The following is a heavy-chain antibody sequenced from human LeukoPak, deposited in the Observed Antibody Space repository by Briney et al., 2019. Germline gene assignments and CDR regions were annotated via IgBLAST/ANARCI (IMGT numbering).Heavy chain of an antibody. V-gene: IGHV3-23*01. J-gene: IGHJ4*02. Sequence: GGSLRLSCAASGFTSSSYVMTWVRQAPGKGLEWVSSITSGGSTYYADSVKGRFTISRDYSKNTLYLQMNSLRAEDTAVYFCAKDFEDWGQGTLVTVSS. CDR2: ITSGGST. CDR3: AKDFED. CDR1: GFTSSSYV.